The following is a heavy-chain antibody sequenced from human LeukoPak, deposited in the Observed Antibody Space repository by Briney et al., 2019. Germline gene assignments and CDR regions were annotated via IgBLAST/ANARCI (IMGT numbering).Heavy chain of an antibody. D-gene: IGHD3-22*01. V-gene: IGHV3-33*01. CDR2: IWYDGSNK. CDR1: GFTFSSYG. J-gene: IGHJ4*02. Sequence: GGSLRLSCAASGFTFSSYGMHWVRQAPGKGLEWVAVIWYDGSNKYYADSVKGRFTISRDNSKNTLYLQMNSLRAEDTAVYYCARDREDHDSTTGYWGQGTLVTVSS. CDR3: ARDREDHDSTTGY.